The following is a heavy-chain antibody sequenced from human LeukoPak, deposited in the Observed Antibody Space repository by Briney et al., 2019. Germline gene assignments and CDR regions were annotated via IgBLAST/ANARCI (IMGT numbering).Heavy chain of an antibody. CDR2: IYTSGTA. V-gene: IGHV4-4*07. CDR1: GGSIGPYY. J-gene: IGHJ4*02. D-gene: IGHD6-19*01. CDR3: AAKIDAASGWFVY. Sequence: SETLSLTCIVSGGSIGPYYWSWIRQAAGKGPEWIGRIYTSGTADYNPALKGRVFLSVDTAKNQFSLKLSSVTAADTAVYYCAAKIDAASGWFVYWGQGTLVTVSS.